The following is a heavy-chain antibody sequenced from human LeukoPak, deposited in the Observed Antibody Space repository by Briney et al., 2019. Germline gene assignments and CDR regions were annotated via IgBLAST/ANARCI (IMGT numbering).Heavy chain of an antibody. CDR1: GFTFKNYA. CDR2: VSGSGSDT. J-gene: IGHJ4*02. CDR3: AKDSDIAGCFDY. V-gene: IGHV3-23*01. Sequence: GGSPRLSCAASGFTFKNYAMNWVRQAPGKGPEWVARVSGSGSDTFYADSVRGRFTISRDNSKNTLYLQMSSLRAEHTATYYCAKDSDIAGCFDYWGPGTPVTVSS. D-gene: IGHD1-26*01.